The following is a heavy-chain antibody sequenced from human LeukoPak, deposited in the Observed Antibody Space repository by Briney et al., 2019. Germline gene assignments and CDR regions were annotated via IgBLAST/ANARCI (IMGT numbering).Heavy chain of an antibody. CDR1: GDSISSGSYS. V-gene: IGHV4-39*01. CDR3: ARHLKRDRFDP. Sequence: PSETLSLTCTVSGDSISSGSYSWSWIRQPPGKGLEWIGSIYYSGSTYYNPSLKSRVTISVDTSKNQFSLKLSSVTAADTAVYYCARHLKRDRFDPWGQGTLVTVSS. CDR2: IYYSGST. J-gene: IGHJ5*02.